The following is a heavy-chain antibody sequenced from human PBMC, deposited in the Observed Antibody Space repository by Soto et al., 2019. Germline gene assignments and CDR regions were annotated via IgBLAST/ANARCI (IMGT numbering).Heavy chain of an antibody. D-gene: IGHD3-22*01. CDR3: AKDIFGGYYSFDY. V-gene: IGHV3-9*01. J-gene: IGHJ4*02. CDR2: VSWNSGHI. CDR1: GFTFENYS. Sequence: PGGSLRLSCTASGFTFENYSMHWVRQTPEKGLEWVSGVSWNSGHIGYADFVKGRFTISRDSATKSVYLQMNSLRPDDSALYYCAKDIFGGYYSFDYWGQGTPVTVSS.